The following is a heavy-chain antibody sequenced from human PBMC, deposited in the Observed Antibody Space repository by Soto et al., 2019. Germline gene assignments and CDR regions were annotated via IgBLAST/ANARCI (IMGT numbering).Heavy chain of an antibody. Sequence: QVQLQQWGAGLLKPSETLSLTCAVYGGSFSGYQWSWIRQTPGKGLEWIGEINDSGNINYNPSLKSRVTIVLDTPKKQFSLKLSSVTAADTAVYYCARGLILWFGELSRRGGYYYYMDVWGKGTTVIVSS. CDR2: INDSGNI. J-gene: IGHJ6*03. D-gene: IGHD3-10*01. CDR3: ARGLILWFGELSRRGGYYYYMDV. CDR1: GGSFSGYQ. V-gene: IGHV4-34*01.